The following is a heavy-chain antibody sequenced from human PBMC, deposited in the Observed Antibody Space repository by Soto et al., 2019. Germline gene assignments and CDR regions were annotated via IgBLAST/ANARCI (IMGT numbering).Heavy chain of an antibody. J-gene: IGHJ4*02. CDR3: AKADYSYSWAPGDY. CDR2: ISGSGDST. CDR1: RLTFSSYA. D-gene: IGHD6-13*01. V-gene: IGHV3-23*01. Sequence: EVQVLESGGGLIQPGGSLRLSCVISRLTFSSYALNWVRQAPGEGLEWVSSISGSGDSTYYADSVKGRFTICRANSKNTLYLQMNSLRVEDTALYYCAKADYSYSWAPGDYWGQGTLVTVSS.